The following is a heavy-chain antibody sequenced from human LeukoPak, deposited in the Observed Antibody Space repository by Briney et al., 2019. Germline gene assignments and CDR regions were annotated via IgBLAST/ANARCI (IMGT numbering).Heavy chain of an antibody. CDR2: ISSSGGST. CDR3: VKGGLYGDYYFDY. V-gene: IGHV3-23*01. J-gene: IGHJ4*02. CDR1: GFAFSSYA. Sequence: GGSLRLSCAASGFAFSSYAMSWVRQAPGKGLEWVSGISSSGGSTYYADSVKGRFTISRDNSKYTLYLQMNSLRADDTALYYCVKGGLYGDYYFDYWGQGTLVTVSS. D-gene: IGHD4-17*01.